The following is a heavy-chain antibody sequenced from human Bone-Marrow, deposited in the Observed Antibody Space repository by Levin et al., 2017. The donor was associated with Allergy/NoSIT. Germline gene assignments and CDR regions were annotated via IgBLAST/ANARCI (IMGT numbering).Heavy chain of an antibody. CDR1: GGSVSSGSYY. CDR3: ARGGTVYFDY. V-gene: IGHV4-61*01. Sequence: SQTLSLTCTVSGGSVSSGSYYWSWIRQPPGKGLEWIGYIYYSGSTNYNPSLKSRVTISVDTSKNQFSLKLSSVTAADTAVYYCARGGTVYFDYWGQGTLVTVSS. CDR2: IYYSGST. D-gene: IGHD1-1*01. J-gene: IGHJ4*02.